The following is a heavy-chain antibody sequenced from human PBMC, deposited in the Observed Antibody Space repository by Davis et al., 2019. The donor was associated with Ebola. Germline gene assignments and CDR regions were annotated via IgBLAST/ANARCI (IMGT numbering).Heavy chain of an antibody. J-gene: IGHJ4*02. CDR2: IKSKTDDETI. CDR3: TTAKPDSSSWIDN. Sequence: GESLKISCAASGFTFSNAWMTWVRQAPGKGLEWVGRIKSKTDDETIDYAAPVKGRFTISRDDSKNTLDLQMNSLKTEDTAMYYCTTAKPDSSSWIDNMGQGTLVIVSS. D-gene: IGHD6-13*01. CDR1: GFTFSNAW. V-gene: IGHV3-15*01.